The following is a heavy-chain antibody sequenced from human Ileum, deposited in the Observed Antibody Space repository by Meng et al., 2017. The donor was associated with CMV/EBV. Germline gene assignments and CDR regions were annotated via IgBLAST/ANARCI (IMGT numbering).Heavy chain of an antibody. D-gene: IGHD3-3*02. J-gene: IGHJ6*02. CDR1: GFMFGDYA. CDR3: TRDPFSYYHYYYGVDV. CDR2: IASTAYGGTT. Sequence: GESLKISCTASGFMFGDYAMSWVRQAPGKGLEWIGFIASTAYGGTTEYAASVKGRFTISRDDSNRIAYLEMNSLKTDDTAVYYCTRDPFSYYHYYYGVDVWGQGTTVTVSS. V-gene: IGHV3-49*04.